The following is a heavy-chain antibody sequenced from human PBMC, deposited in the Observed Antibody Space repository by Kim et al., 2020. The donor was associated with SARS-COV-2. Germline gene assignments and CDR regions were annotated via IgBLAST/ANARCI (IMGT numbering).Heavy chain of an antibody. Sequence: GGSLRLSCAASGFSFSTYEMSWVRQAPGKGLEWVSYISGSGRGIHYADSVKGRFTISRDNAKKSLFVQMNSLRAEDTAVYYCAREVTVTPDAFDIWGQGTLVTVSS. V-gene: IGHV3-48*03. D-gene: IGHD2-21*02. CDR1: GFSFSTYE. CDR2: ISGSGRGI. CDR3: AREVTVTPDAFDI. J-gene: IGHJ3*02.